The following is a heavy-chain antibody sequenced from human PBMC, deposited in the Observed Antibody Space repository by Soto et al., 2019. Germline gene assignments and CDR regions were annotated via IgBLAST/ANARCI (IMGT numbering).Heavy chain of an antibody. CDR2: IYYSGST. D-gene: IGHD3-10*01. CDR3: ARTYGRNXDY. Sequence: SETLSLTCTVSGCSISSYYWSWIRQPPGKGLEWIGYIYYSGSTNYNPSLKSRVTISVDTSKNQFSLKLSSVTAADTALYYCARTYGRNXDYWGQGTLVTVSS. V-gene: IGHV4-59*01. J-gene: IGHJ4*02. CDR1: GCSISSYY.